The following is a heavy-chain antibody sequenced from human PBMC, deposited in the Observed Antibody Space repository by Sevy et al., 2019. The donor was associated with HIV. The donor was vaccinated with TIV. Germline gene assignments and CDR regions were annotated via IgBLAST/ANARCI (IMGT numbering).Heavy chain of an antibody. V-gene: IGHV3-30-3*01. CDR1: GFNFNIYA. D-gene: IGHD1-26*01. CDR2: ISFDGTNK. CDR3: ASGRQGATYGY. J-gene: IGHJ4*01. Sequence: GGSLRLSCAASGFNFNIYAMTWVRQAPGKGLEWVAVISFDGTNKYYADSVKGRFTVARDNSKNTVYLQMSSLRIEDMAMYFCASGRQGATYGYWGQGTLVTVSS.